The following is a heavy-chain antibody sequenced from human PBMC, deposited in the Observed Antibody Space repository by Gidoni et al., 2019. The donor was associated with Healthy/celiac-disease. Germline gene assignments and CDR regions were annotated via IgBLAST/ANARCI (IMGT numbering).Heavy chain of an antibody. D-gene: IGHD3-10*01. CDR2: INSDGSST. V-gene: IGHV3-74*01. CDR3: ARGKTSGAGSGWFDP. Sequence: EVQLVESGGGLVQPGGSLRLSCAASGFTFSSYWMHWVRQAPGKGLVWVSRINSDGSSTSYADSGKGRFTISRDNAKNTLYLQMNSLRAEDTAVYYCARGKTSGAGSGWFDPWGQGTLVTVSS. J-gene: IGHJ5*02. CDR1: GFTFSSYW.